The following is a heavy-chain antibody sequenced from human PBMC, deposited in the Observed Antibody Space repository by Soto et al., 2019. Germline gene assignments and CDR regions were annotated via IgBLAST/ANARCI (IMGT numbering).Heavy chain of an antibody. CDR1: GGTFSSYA. CDR3: ARGGYISTCSNLVDRSGLDV. V-gene: IGHV1-69*06. CDR2: IVPLFRTT. D-gene: IGHD3-22*01. J-gene: IGHJ6*02. Sequence: QVQLVQSGAEAKKPGSSVKVSCKTSGGTFSSYAISWVRQAPGQGLEWMGGIVPLFRTTNYAQKFQGRVTITADMSTYTVYIELIGLRSVDTSVYYCARGGYISTCSNLVDRSGLDVWGQGSTVTVSS.